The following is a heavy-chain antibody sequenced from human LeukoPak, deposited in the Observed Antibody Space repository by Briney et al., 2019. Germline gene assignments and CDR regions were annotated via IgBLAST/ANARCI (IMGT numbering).Heavy chain of an antibody. D-gene: IGHD2-2*02. Sequence: GGSLRLSCAASGFTFSDYYMSWIRQAPGKGLEWVSYISSSGSTIYYADSVKGRFTISRDNAKNSLYLQMNSLRAEDTAVYYCASQHYCSSTSCYTLSDYYYYGMDVWGQGTTVTVSS. J-gene: IGHJ6*02. V-gene: IGHV3-11*01. CDR2: ISSSGSTI. CDR1: GFTFSDYY. CDR3: ASQHYCSSTSCYTLSDYYYYGMDV.